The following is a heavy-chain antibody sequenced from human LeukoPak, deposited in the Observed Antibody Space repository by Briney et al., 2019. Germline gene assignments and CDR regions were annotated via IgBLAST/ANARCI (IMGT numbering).Heavy chain of an antibody. CDR3: ARSGGVEMATIGGY. V-gene: IGHV1-2*02. CDR1: GYTFTGYY. Sequence: GASVKVSCKASGYTFTGYYMHWVRQAPGQGLEWMGWINPNSGGTNYARKFQGRVTMTRDTSISTAYMELSRLRSDDTAVYYCARSGGVEMATIGGYWGQGTLVTVSS. J-gene: IGHJ4*02. CDR2: INPNSGGT. D-gene: IGHD5-24*01.